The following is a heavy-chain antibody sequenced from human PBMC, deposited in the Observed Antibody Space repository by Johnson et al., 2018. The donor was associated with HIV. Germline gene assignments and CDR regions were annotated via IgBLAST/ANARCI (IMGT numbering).Heavy chain of an antibody. Sequence: QVQVVESGGGVVQPGRSLRLSCAASEFTFSNYAMHWVRQAPGKGLEWVAVVPDDGDNKYYADFVKGRFTISRDNAKKPLYLQVNSLRADDTALYYCARDATPWGGDHVGYAFDIWGRGTMVTVSS. J-gene: IGHJ3*02. CDR3: ARDATPWGGDHVGYAFDI. CDR1: EFTFSNYA. D-gene: IGHD6-25*01. CDR2: VPDDGDNK. V-gene: IGHV3-30-3*01.